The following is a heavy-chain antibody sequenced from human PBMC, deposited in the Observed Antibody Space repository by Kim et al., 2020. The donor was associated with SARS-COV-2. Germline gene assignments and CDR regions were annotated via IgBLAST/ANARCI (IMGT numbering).Heavy chain of an antibody. CDR1: GFTFSSYS. J-gene: IGHJ3*02. CDR3: ARAPEADSSGYYSFDI. V-gene: IGHV3-21*01. CDR2: ISSSSSYI. Sequence: GGSLRLSCAASGFTFSSYSMNWVRQAPGKGLEWVSSISSSSSYIYYADSVKGRFTISRDNAKNSLYLQMNSLRAEDTAVYYCARAPEADSSGYYSFDIWGQGTMVTVSS. D-gene: IGHD3-22*01.